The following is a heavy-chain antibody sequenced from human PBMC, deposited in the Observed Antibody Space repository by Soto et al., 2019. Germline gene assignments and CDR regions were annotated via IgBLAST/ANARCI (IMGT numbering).Heavy chain of an antibody. CDR1: GFTFSRHD. J-gene: IGHJ4*02. CDR3: ARGGDILTGYPYFLDH. Sequence: EVQLVESGGGLLQPGGSLRLSCAASGFTFSRHDMHWVRQGIGEGLEWVAAIGGAGDTYYAGSVKGRFTISRDNAKNSLYLEINSLRSGDTAMYYCARGGDILTGYPYFLDHWGQGTLVTVSS. V-gene: IGHV3-13*04. CDR2: IGGAGDT. D-gene: IGHD3-9*01.